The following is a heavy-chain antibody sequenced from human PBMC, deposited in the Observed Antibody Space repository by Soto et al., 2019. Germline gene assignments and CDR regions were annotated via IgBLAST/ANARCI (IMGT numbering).Heavy chain of an antibody. V-gene: IGHV4-39*07. CDR1: GGSISSSSYY. CDR3: ARLKTYDILTKSDY. D-gene: IGHD3-9*01. J-gene: IGHJ4*02. Sequence: SDTLSLTCTVSGGSISSSSYYWGWIRQPPGKGLEWIGSIFYSGSTYYNPSLRSRVTISVDTSKNQFSLNVSSVTAADTAVYYCARLKTYDILTKSDYWGQGSLLTVSS. CDR2: IFYSGST.